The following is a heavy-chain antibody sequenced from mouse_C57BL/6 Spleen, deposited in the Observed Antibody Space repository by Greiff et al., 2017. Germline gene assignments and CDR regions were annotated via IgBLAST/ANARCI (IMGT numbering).Heavy chain of an antibody. Sequence: QVQLQQPGAELVMPGASVKLSCKASGYTFTSYWMHWVKQRPGQGLEWIGEIDPSDSYTNYNQQFKGKSTLTVDTSSSTAYMQLSSLTSEDSAVYYCATSGTGAMDYWGQGTSVTVSS. CDR2: IDPSDSYT. V-gene: IGHV1-69*01. CDR1: GYTFTSYW. D-gene: IGHD4-1*01. CDR3: ATSGTGAMDY. J-gene: IGHJ4*01.